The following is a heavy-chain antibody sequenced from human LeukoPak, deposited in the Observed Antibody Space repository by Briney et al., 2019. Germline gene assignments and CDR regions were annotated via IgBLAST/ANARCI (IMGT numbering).Heavy chain of an antibody. D-gene: IGHD2-2*01. CDR1: GGSISSYY. CDR2: IYHSGST. CDR3: ARVGPPQYCSSTSCSPPPDY. V-gene: IGHV4-4*07. Sequence: PSETLSLTCTVSGGSISSYYWSWIRQPAGKGLEWIGSIYHSGSTYYNPSLKSRVTISVDTSKNQFSLKLSSVTAADTAVYYCARVGPPQYCSSTSCSPPPDYWGQGTLVTVSS. J-gene: IGHJ4*02.